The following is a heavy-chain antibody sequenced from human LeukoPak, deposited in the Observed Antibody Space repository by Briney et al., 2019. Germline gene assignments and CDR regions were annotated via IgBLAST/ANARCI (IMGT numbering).Heavy chain of an antibody. CDR3: ARGPRNWGMDY. V-gene: IGHV1-8*01. D-gene: IGHD7-27*01. CDR2: MSPNSGDT. Sequence: ASVKVSCKASGYTFTSYDFNWVRQATGQRPEWMGWMSPNSGDTGYAQKFQGRVSLTRNTSISTAYMELSSLRSEDTAVYYCARGPRNWGMDYWGQGTLVTVSS. J-gene: IGHJ4*02. CDR1: GYTFTSYD.